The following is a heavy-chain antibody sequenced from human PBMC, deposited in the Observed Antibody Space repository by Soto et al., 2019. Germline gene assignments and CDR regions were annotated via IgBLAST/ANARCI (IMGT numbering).Heavy chain of an antibody. Sequence: EVQLVESGGGLVKPGGSLRLSCAASGFTFSNAWMSWVRQAPGKGLEWVGRIKSKTDGGTTDYAAPVKGRFTISRNDSKSRLYLQMNSLKTGDTAVYYCTTDLPSTVTTGFWGQGTLVTVSS. CDR3: TTDLPSTVTTGF. CDR2: IKSKTDGGTT. V-gene: IGHV3-15*01. CDR1: GFTFSNAW. J-gene: IGHJ4*02. D-gene: IGHD4-17*01.